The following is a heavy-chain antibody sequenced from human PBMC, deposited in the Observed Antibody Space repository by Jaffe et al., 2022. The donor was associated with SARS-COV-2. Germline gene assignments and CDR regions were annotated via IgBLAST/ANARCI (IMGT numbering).Heavy chain of an antibody. CDR1: GFTFTTYA. J-gene: IGHJ2*01. Sequence: EVQLLESGGGLVQPGGSLRLSCAASGFTFTTYAMSWVRQAPGKGLEWVSTISGRGGSTYYADSVKGRFTISRDNSKNTLYLQMDSLRAEDTAVYYCARVDAPKGWYFDLWGRGTLVTVSS. V-gene: IGHV3-23*01. D-gene: IGHD5-18*01. CDR2: ISGRGGST. CDR3: ARVDAPKGWYFDL.